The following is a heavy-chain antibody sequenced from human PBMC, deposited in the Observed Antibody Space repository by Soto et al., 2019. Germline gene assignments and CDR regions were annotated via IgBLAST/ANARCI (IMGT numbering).Heavy chain of an antibody. CDR2: INHSGNT. Sequence: PSETLSLTCAVYGGSFSGYYWSWIRQPPGKGLEWIGEINHSGNTNYNPSLKSRVSLSLDTDQDTFSLKLASVSAADTAVYYCARMEAQGNLHEYFEYWGQGILVTVSS. D-gene: IGHD3-3*01. CDR3: ARMEAQGNLHEYFEY. J-gene: IGHJ4*02. V-gene: IGHV4-34*01. CDR1: GGSFSGYY.